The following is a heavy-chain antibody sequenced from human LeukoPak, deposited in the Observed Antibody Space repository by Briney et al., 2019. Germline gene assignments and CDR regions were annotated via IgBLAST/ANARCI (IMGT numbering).Heavy chain of an antibody. CDR3: ARDLSYRSSTSCSGNAFDI. Sequence: ASVKVSCKASGYTFTGYYMHWVRQAPGQGLEWMGWINPNSGGTNYAQKFQGRVTMTRDTSISTAYMELSRLRSDDTAVYYCARDLSYRSSTSCSGNAFDIWGQGTTVTVSS. J-gene: IGHJ3*02. V-gene: IGHV1-2*02. D-gene: IGHD2-2*01. CDR1: GYTFTGYY. CDR2: INPNSGGT.